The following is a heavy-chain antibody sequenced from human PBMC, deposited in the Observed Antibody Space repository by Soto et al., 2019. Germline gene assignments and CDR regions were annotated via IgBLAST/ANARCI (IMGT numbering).Heavy chain of an antibody. V-gene: IGHV1-18*01. J-gene: IGHJ4*02. Sequence: QVQLVQSGAEVKKPGASVKVSCKASGYTFTSYGISWVRQAPGQGLEWMGWISAYNGNTNYAQKLQGRVTMTTDTSTRTGLMEVRSLRSDDTAVYYCARDRSSSSSVVDYWGQGTLVTVSS. CDR1: GYTFTSYG. CDR3: ARDRSSSSSVVDY. CDR2: ISAYNGNT. D-gene: IGHD6-6*01.